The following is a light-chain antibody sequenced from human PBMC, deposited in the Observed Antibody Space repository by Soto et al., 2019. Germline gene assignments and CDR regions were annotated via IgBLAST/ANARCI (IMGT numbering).Light chain of an antibody. CDR2: GAS. J-gene: IGKJ2*01. CDR3: QQYGSSPRT. Sequence: ETVLTQSPGTLSLSPGERATLSCRASQTVSSNYLAWYQQKPGQAPRLLIYGASSRAPGIPDRFSGSGSGTDFTLTITRLEPEDVAVYYCQQYGSSPRTFGQGTKLEI. CDR1: QTVSSNY. V-gene: IGKV3-20*01.